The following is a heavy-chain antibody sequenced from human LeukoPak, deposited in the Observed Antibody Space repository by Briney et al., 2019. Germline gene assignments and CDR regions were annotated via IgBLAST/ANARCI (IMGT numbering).Heavy chain of an antibody. D-gene: IGHD2-2*01. V-gene: IGHV3-21*01. Sequence: GRSLRLSCAASGFTFSSYSMTWVRQAPGKGLEWVSSISSSSSYIYYADSVKGRFTISRDNAKNSLYLQMNSLRAEDTAVYYCARVEGYCSSTSCYGPLDYWGQGTLVTVSS. J-gene: IGHJ4*02. CDR1: GFTFSSYS. CDR3: ARVEGYCSSTSCYGPLDY. CDR2: ISSSSSYI.